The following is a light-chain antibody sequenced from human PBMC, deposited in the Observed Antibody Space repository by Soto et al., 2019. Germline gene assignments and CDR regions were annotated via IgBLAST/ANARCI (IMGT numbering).Light chain of an antibody. Sequence: DIQMTQSPSTXSGSVGDRVTITCRASQTISSWLDWYQQKPGKAPKLLIYKASTLKSGVPSRFSGSGSGTEFTLTISSLQPDDFATYYCQHHNSYSEAFGQGTKVDIK. CDR2: KAS. V-gene: IGKV1-5*03. J-gene: IGKJ1*01. CDR1: QTISSW. CDR3: QHHNSYSEA.